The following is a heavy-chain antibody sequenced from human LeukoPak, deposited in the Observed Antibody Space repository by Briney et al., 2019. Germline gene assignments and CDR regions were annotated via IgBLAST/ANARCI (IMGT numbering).Heavy chain of an antibody. D-gene: IGHD3-9*01. Sequence: ASVKVSCKVSGYTLTELSMHWVRQAPGKGLEWMGGFDPEDGETIYAQKFQGRVTMTEDTSTDTAYMELSSLRSEDTAVYYCARGSPVLRYFDWLSRNSNWFDPWGQGTLVTVSS. CDR1: GYTLTELS. V-gene: IGHV1-24*01. CDR3: ARGSPVLRYFDWLSRNSNWFDP. CDR2: FDPEDGET. J-gene: IGHJ5*02.